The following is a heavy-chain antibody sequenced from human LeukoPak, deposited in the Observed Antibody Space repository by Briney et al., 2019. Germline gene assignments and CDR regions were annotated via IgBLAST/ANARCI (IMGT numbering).Heavy chain of an antibody. J-gene: IGHJ6*03. Sequence: PSETLSLTCTVSGGSISSYYWGWIRQPPGKGLEWIGSIYYSGSTYYNPSLKSRVTISVDTSKNQFSLKLSSVTAADTAVYYCVTITNYYYYMDVWGKGTTVTVSS. CDR1: GGSISSYY. V-gene: IGHV4-39*07. D-gene: IGHD5-12*01. CDR3: VTITNYYYYMDV. CDR2: IYYSGST.